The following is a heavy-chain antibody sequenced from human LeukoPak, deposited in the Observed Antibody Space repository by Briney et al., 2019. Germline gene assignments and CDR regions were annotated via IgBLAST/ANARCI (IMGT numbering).Heavy chain of an antibody. CDR3: ARGSPYDYIWGNYRPHFFDY. V-gene: IGHV4-31*03. Sequence: PSETLSLTCTVSGGSISSGGYYWSWIRQHPGKGLEWIGYIYYSGSTYYNPSLKSRVTISVDTSKNQFSLKLSSATAADTAVYYCARGSPYDYIWGNYRPHFFDYWGQGTLVTVSS. D-gene: IGHD3-16*02. J-gene: IGHJ4*02. CDR2: IYYSGST. CDR1: GGSISSGGYY.